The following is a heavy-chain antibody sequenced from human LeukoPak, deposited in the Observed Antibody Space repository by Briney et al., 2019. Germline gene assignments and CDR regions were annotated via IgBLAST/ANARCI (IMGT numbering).Heavy chain of an antibody. V-gene: IGHV4-59*01. CDR3: ARILTIFGVVSKFVY. J-gene: IGHJ4*02. Sequence: PSETLSLTCTVAGVSISSYYWSWIRQTHGKGLEWIGYFHNGGGIHYSPSLLGRATISAETSKNQFSLSLSSVTAADTAVYYCARILTIFGVVSKFVYWGQGALVTVSS. D-gene: IGHD3-3*01. CDR1: GVSISSYY. CDR2: FHNGGGI.